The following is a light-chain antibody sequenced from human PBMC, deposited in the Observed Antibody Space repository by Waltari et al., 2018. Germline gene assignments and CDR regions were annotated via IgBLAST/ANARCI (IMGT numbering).Light chain of an antibody. Sequence: DIVMTQSPATLSVSPGERATLSCRASQSVGTNLAWYQQRPGQAPRPLLSGASGRATGIPARFSGSGSGTDFTLTIISLQPEDFALYYCQQYHNWPPWAFGQGTKVEIK. CDR3: QQYHNWPPWA. CDR2: GAS. J-gene: IGKJ1*01. CDR1: QSVGTN. V-gene: IGKV3-15*01.